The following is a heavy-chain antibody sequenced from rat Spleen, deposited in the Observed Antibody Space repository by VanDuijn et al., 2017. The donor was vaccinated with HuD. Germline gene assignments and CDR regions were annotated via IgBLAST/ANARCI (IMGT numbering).Heavy chain of an antibody. V-gene: IGHV2-13*01. J-gene: IGHJ2*01. D-gene: IGHD3-1*01. CDR1: GFSLSSYG. CDR3: TIHPRY. Sequence: QVQLKESGPGLVQPSQTLSLTCTVSGFSLSSYGVIWVRQPPGKGLEWMGGIWGDGSTNYNSALKSRLSISRDTSKSQVFLKMNSLQTDDTGTYYCTIHPRYWGQGVMVTVSS. CDR2: IWGDGST.